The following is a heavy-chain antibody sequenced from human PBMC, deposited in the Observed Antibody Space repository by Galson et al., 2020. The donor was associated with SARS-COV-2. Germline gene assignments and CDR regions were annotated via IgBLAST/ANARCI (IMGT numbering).Heavy chain of an antibody. CDR3: MRWSGGADY. Sequence: GESLKISCAASGFTFSDFYVGWIRQAPGKGLECVSYISQSGSPIYCADSVKGRFTISRDNAKNSLYLEMTSLRADDTALYYCMRWSGGADYWGQGTPVTVSS. D-gene: IGHD1-1*01. CDR2: ISQSGSPI. CDR1: GFTFSDFY. J-gene: IGHJ4*02. V-gene: IGHV3-11*04.